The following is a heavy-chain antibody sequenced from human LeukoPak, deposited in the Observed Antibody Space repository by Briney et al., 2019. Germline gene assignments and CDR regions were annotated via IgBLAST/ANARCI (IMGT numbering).Heavy chain of an antibody. V-gene: IGHV3-74*01. CDR1: GFTFSSYW. D-gene: IGHD2-21*02. Sequence: TGGSLRLPCAASGFTFSSYWMCWVRQDPGKGLAWVSCIKTDGSITAYAGSVKGRFTISRDNAKNTLYLQMNSLRADDTAVYYCARDGDAPMTDFDYWGQGTLVTVSS. CDR3: ARDGDAPMTDFDY. CDR2: IKTDGSIT. J-gene: IGHJ4*02.